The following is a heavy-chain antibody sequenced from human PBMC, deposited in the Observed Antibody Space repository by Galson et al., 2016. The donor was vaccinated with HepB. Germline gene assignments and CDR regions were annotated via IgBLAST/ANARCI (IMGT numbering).Heavy chain of an antibody. CDR3: AKAFYYGAGPAFFDY. CDR1: GFTLSNYA. D-gene: IGHD3-10*01. Sequence: SLRLSCAVSGFTLSNYAMSWIRQGPGKGLQWVAGISGSGGTTDYADSVKGRFTISKDNLKNTVYLQMNSLRAEDTAVYYCAKAFYYGAGPAFFDYWGQGTLVTGSS. V-gene: IGHV3-23*01. CDR2: ISGSGGTT. J-gene: IGHJ4*02.